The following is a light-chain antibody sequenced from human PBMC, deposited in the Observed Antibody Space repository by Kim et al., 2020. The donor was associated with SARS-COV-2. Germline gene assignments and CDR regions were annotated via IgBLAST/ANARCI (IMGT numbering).Light chain of an antibody. V-gene: IGKV3-20*01. CDR2: GVT. Sequence: LAQGERATLSCRASQSVISNDLAGYQEKPGQNPRLLIYGVTIRATGIPDRFSGSGSGTDFTLTISRLEPEDFAVYYCQQYGSSPRFGGGTKVDIK. CDR3: QQYGSSPR. CDR1: QSVISND. J-gene: IGKJ4*01.